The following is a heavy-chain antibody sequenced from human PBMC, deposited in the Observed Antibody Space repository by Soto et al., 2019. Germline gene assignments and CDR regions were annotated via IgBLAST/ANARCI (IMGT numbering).Heavy chain of an antibody. Sequence: ELQLVESGGGLVQPGGSLRLSCVASGFSFSTYWMHWVRQAPGKGLVWVSRINTAGTTTPYADSVTGRFTISRDNAKNTLYLQMNSLRAAETAVYYCARGGGDYGDYLDYWGQGALVTVSS. CDR3: ARGGGDYGDYLDY. CDR1: GFSFSTYW. CDR2: INTAGTTT. V-gene: IGHV3-74*01. J-gene: IGHJ4*02. D-gene: IGHD4-17*01.